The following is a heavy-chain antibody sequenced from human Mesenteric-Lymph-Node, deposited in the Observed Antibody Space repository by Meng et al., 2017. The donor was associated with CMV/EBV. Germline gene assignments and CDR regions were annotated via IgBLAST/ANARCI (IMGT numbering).Heavy chain of an antibody. CDR2: IYHSGST. D-gene: IGHD1-26*01. Sequence: AVGGGSSSSSNWWGWVRQPPGKGLEWIGEIYHSGSTNYNPSLRSRVTMSVDKSKNQFSLQLSSVTAADTAVYYCARDSGSYYRLVYWGQGTLVTVSS. CDR3: ARDSGSYYRLVY. CDR1: GGSSSSSNW. V-gene: IGHV4-4*02. J-gene: IGHJ4*02.